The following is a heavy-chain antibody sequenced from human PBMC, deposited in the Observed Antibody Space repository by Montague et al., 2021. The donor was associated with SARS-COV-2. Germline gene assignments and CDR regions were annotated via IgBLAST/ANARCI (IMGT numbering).Heavy chain of an antibody. D-gene: IGHD3-10*01. CDR2: SYYSGTT. CDR3: ARGSYGSGSYHAFDI. CDR1: GDSFNSPKYY. Sequence: ETLSLTCTVSGDSFNSPKYYCAWIRQPPGEGLEWIGSSYYSGTTYDNPSLRSQVTISVDTSKTQFSLKMNSVTAADTAVYYCARGSYGSGSYHAFDIWSQGTVVAVSS. J-gene: IGHJ3*02. V-gene: IGHV4-39*01.